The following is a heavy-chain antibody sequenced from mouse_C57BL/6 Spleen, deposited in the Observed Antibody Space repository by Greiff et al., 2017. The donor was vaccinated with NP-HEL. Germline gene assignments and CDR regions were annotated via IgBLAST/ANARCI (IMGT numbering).Heavy chain of an antibody. J-gene: IGHJ1*03. D-gene: IGHD1-1*01. V-gene: IGHV3-8*01. Sequence: EVMLVESGPGLAKPSQTLSLTCSVTGYSITSDYWNWIRKFPGNKLEYMGYISYSGSTYYNPSLKSRISITRDTSKNQYYLQLNSVTTEDTATYYCARYNGSSYWYFDVWGTGTTVTVSS. CDR3: ARYNGSSYWYFDV. CDR1: GYSITSDY. CDR2: ISYSGST.